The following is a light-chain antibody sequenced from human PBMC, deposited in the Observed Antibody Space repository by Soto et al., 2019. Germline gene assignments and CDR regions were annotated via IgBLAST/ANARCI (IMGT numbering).Light chain of an antibody. J-gene: IGKJ2*01. CDR1: QSVSSSY. CDR2: GAS. CDR3: QQYGSSPPT. V-gene: IGKV3-20*01. Sequence: EIVLTQSPGTLSLSPGERATLSCRASQSVSSSYLAWYQHKPGQAPRLLIYGASSRATGIPDRFSDSGSGTDFTLTISRLEPEDFSVYYCQQYGSSPPTFGQGPKLEIK.